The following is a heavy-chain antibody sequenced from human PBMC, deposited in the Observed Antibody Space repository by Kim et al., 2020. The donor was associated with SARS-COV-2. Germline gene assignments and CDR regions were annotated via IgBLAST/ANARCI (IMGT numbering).Heavy chain of an antibody. D-gene: IGHD3-10*01. V-gene: IGHV6-1*01. Sequence: SQTLSLTCAISGDSVSSNSATWNWIRQSPSRGLELLGRTYYRSKWSNDYAAFVKSRITINPDTSKNQFSLQLNSVTPEDTALYYCARGKSVVRGVTPNFHYWGQGTLVTVSS. CDR1: GDSVSSNSAT. J-gene: IGHJ4*02. CDR2: TYYRSKWSN. CDR3: ARGKSVVRGVTPNFHY.